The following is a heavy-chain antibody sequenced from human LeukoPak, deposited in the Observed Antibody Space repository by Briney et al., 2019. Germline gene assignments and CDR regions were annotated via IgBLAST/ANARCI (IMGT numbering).Heavy chain of an antibody. J-gene: IGHJ2*01. CDR3: AREGGYCSSTGCYTGEESAFD. CDR1: VYNFTDYY. V-gene: IGHV1-69*10. Sequence: SVRVSSKASVYNFTDYYIHGVRQAPGQGLECMGWINPLLGIAHYAQKLRRRVTITADKSASTAYMDVGSLRSEDTPVYSCAREGGYCSSTGCYTGEESAFD. CDR2: INPLLGIA. D-gene: IGHD2-2*02.